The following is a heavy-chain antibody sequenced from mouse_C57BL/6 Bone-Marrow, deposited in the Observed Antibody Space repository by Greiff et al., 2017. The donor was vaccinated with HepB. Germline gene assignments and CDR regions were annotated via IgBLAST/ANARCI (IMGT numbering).Heavy chain of an antibody. V-gene: IGHV5-2*01. D-gene: IGHD3-2*02. CDR2: INSDGGST. CDR3: ARQTAQATAFAD. Sequence: EVKLMESGGGLVQPGESLKLSCESNEYEFSSHDMSWVRKTQEKWRELVAAINSDGGSTYYPETMERRLIISRDNNKKTLYLQMSSLRSEDKALYYCARQTAQATAFADWGQGTLVTVSA. J-gene: IGHJ3*01. CDR1: EYEFSSHD.